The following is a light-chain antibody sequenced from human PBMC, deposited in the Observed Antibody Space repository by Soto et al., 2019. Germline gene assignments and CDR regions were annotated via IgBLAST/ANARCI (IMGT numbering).Light chain of an antibody. CDR3: QQYNHWPRT. CDR1: QSVSSTN. V-gene: IGKV3-15*01. CDR2: DAS. J-gene: IGKJ1*01. Sequence: EIVLTQSPGTLSLSPGERATLSCSSSQSVSSTNLAWYQQKPGQAPRLIISDASTRATGIPARFSGSGSGTEFTLTISSLQSEDVAVYYCQQYNHWPRTLGRGTKVDIK.